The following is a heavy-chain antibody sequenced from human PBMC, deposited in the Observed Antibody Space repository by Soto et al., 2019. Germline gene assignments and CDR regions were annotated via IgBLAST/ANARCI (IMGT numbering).Heavy chain of an antibody. CDR2: ISSDGDTT. Sequence: EVRLVESGGDLVKPGGSLRLSCAASGFTFNKYWMHWVRQVPGKGLEWVSRISSDGDTTSYADSVKGRFTISRDNARNVVSLQMDSLRVEDAAIYYCSRYYYGSGPYEDPSNPYGMDVWGQGTTVTVSS. CDR1: GFTFNKYW. J-gene: IGHJ6*02. CDR3: SRYYYGSGPYEDPSNPYGMDV. D-gene: IGHD3-10*01. V-gene: IGHV3-74*01.